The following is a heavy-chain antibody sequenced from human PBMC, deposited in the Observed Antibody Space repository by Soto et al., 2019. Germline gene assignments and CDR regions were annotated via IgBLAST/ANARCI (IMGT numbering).Heavy chain of an antibody. J-gene: IGHJ4*02. D-gene: IGHD5-12*01. CDR3: ARLVATIYKNHNFDY. Sequence: ASVKVAFKASAYTFSSYGIGWVRHAPGQGREWMGWISSYNGNTNYAQKLQGRVTMTTDTSKSTAYMELRSLRSHATAVHYCARLVATIYKNHNFDYWGAGTMVTVS. CDR1: AYTFSSYG. CDR2: ISSYNGNT. V-gene: IGHV1-18*01.